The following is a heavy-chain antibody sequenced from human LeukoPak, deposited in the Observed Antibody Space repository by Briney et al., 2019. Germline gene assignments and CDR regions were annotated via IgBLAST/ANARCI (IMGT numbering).Heavy chain of an antibody. J-gene: IGHJ6*03. V-gene: IGHV4-61*02. D-gene: IGHD6-13*01. CDR1: GGSISSSRYY. CDR2: IYTSGGT. Sequence: SETLSVTCIVSGGSISSSRYYWSWIRQPAGKGLEWIGRIYTSGGTNYNPSLKSRVTISVDTSKNQFSLKLSSVTAADTAVYYCARGGRIAAAGTHYYYYYMDVWGKGTTVTISS. CDR3: ARGGRIAAAGTHYYYYYMDV.